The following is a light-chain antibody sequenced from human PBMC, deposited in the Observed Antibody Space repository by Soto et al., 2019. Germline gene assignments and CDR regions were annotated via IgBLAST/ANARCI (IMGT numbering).Light chain of an antibody. CDR1: QSISTE. V-gene: IGKV3-15*01. CDR2: SAS. CDR3: QQGHPWPLT. Sequence: EIVMTQSPATLSVSPGERATLSCRASQSISTELAGYQQKPGQPPRLLIYSASTRATGVPARFTGSGSGSEFTLTVSGLQSEDFAVYYCQQGHPWPLTFGQGTMLEI. J-gene: IGKJ2*01.